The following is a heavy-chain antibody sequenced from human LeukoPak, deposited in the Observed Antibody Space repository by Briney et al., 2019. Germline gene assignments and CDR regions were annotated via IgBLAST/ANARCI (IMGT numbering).Heavy chain of an antibody. CDR1: GYTFSDYY. Sequence: ASVKVSCKASGYTFSDYYIHWVRQAPGQGLEWMGRSNPNSGGTNYAQKFQGRVTMTRDTSISTTYMELSRLRSDDTAVYYCARADYYDSSGYSYWGQGTLVTVSS. V-gene: IGHV1-2*06. CDR3: ARADYYDSSGYSY. D-gene: IGHD3-22*01. J-gene: IGHJ4*02. CDR2: SNPNSGGT.